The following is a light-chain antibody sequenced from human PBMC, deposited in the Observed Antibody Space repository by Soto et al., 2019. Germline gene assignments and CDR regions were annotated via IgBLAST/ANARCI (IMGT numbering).Light chain of an antibody. CDR2: EGT. CDR1: SSDVGSYNL. CDR3: CSYAGSSASYV. J-gene: IGLJ1*01. V-gene: IGLV2-23*01. Sequence: QSVLTQPASVSGSPGQSITISCTGTSSDVGSYNLVSWYQHHPGKAPKLMIYEGTKRPSGVSNRFSASKSGNTASLTISELQAEDEADYYCCSYAGSSASYVFGTGTKVTVL.